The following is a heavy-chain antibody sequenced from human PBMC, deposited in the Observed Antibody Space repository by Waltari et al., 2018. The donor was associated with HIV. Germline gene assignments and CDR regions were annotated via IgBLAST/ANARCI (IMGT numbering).Heavy chain of an antibody. CDR2: IWHDANNQ. V-gene: IGHV3-33*01. J-gene: IGHJ4*02. D-gene: IGHD2-2*01. Sequence: QVHLLGLGVAVVRLGSARRPPGARAGSPLSANACTGVGQAPGKGLEWVAVIWHDANNQYYADSVQGRFTISRDNSKNTLYLQMNSLRAEDTALYYCARDSPAFSRGTEELDYWGQGTLVTVSS. CDR3: ARDSPAFSRGTEELDY. CDR1: GSPLSANA.